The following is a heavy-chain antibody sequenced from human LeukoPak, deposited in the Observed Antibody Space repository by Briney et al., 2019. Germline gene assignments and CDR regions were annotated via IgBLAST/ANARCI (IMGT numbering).Heavy chain of an antibody. CDR3: ARPSGIRDYVPLHY. J-gene: IGHJ4*02. CDR2: IIPALGST. CDR1: GGTFNTYA. Sequence: SVRVSCKASGGTFNTYAFSWVRQAPGQGLEWMGEIIPALGSTNNAQKLKGRITITADESTRTIYMELRSLSAEDTAVYYCARPSGIRDYVPLHYWDQGPPVRVPS. V-gene: IGHV1-69*01. D-gene: IGHD4-17*01.